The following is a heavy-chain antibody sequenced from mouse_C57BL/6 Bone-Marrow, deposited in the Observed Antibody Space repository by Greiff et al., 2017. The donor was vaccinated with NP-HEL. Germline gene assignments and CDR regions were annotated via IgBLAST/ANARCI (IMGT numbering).Heavy chain of an antibody. J-gene: IGHJ2*01. D-gene: IGHD4-1*01. CDR2: IYPGSGST. V-gene: IGHV1-55*01. CDR1: GYTFTSYW. CDR3: ARGGGNTLGRGY. Sequence: QVQLQQSGAELVKPGASVKMSCKASGYTFTSYWITWVKQRPGQGLEWIGDIYPGSGSTNYNEKFKSKATLTVDTSSSTAYMQLSSLTSEDSAVYYCARGGGNTLGRGYWGQGTTLTVSS.